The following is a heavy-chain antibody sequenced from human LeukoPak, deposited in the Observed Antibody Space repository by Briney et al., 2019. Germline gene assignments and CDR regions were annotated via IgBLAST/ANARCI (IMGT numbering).Heavy chain of an antibody. CDR1: GFTFRSYE. J-gene: IGHJ4*02. D-gene: IGHD6-19*01. CDR2: ISSGSTI. V-gene: IGHV3-48*03. Sequence: GGSLRLSCAASGFTFRSYEMNWVRQAPGKGLEWVSYISSGSTIYDADSVKGRFTISRDNAKNSLYLQMNSLRAEDTAVYYCARESIAVAGAPFDYWGQGTLVTVSS. CDR3: ARESIAVAGAPFDY.